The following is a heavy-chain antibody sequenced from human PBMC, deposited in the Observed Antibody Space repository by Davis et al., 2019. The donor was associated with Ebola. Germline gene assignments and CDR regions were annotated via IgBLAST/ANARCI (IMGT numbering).Heavy chain of an antibody. CDR3: ARDSSGWYFFDY. Sequence: ASVQVSCKASGFTLTPYAIHWVRQAPGQRLEWMGWVHGGNGNTKYSQRFQGRVTITRDTSASTAYMELSSLRSEDTAVYYCARDSSGWYFFDYWGQGTLVTVSS. V-gene: IGHV1-3*01. CDR2: VHGGNGNT. CDR1: GFTLTPYA. J-gene: IGHJ4*02. D-gene: IGHD6-19*01.